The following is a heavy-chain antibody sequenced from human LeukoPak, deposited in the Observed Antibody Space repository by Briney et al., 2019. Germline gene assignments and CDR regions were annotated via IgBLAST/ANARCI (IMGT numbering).Heavy chain of an antibody. CDR1: GDSIRIGTYY. D-gene: IGHD4-17*01. J-gene: IGHJ4*02. V-gene: IGHV4-61*02. Sequence: SETLSLTCTVSGDSIRIGTYYWSWIRQPAGKGLDWIGRINTSGNTNYNPSLKSRVTISVDTSKNQFSLKLSSVTAADTDVYYCARGGGTTRIDYWGQGTLVTVSS. CDR2: INTSGNT. CDR3: ARGGGTTRIDY.